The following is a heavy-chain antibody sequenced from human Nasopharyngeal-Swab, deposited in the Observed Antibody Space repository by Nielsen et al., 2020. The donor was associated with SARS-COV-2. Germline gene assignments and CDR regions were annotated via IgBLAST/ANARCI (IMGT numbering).Heavy chain of an antibody. J-gene: IGHJ4*02. CDR1: GFIFYDYY. Sequence: GGSLRLSCAASGFIFYDYYMSWIRQAPGKGLEWVSYISGSSTTIHYADSVKGRFTISRDNAKNSLYLQMNSLRAEDTAVHYCARETRNYYYGSAEYYFDYWGQGTLVTVSS. D-gene: IGHD3-10*01. CDR3: ARETRNYYYGSAEYYFDY. CDR2: ISGSSTTI. V-gene: IGHV3-11*04.